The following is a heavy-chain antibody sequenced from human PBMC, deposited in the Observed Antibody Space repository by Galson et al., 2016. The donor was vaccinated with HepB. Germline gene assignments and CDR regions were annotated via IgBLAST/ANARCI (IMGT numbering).Heavy chain of an antibody. Sequence: SLRLSCAASGFTFSGYWMNWVRQAPGKGLEWVANIKQDGSERYYVDSVKGRFTISRDNAKNSLYLQMNSLRAEDTAVYYCATGYYDSRGAGPGYYYAMDVWGQGTAVTVSS. CDR1: GFTFSGYW. CDR3: ATGYYDSRGAGPGYYYAMDV. J-gene: IGHJ6*02. CDR2: IKQDGSER. V-gene: IGHV3-7*03. D-gene: IGHD3-22*01.